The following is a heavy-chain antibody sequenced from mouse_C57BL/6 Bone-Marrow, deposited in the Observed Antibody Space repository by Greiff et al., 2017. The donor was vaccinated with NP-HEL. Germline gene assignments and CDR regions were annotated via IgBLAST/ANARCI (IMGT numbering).Heavy chain of an antibody. CDR1: GFSLTSYG. Sequence: QVQLQQSGPGLVQPSQSLSITCTVSGFSLTSYGVHWVRQSPGKGLEWLGVIWRGGSTDYNAAFLSRLSITKDNSKSQVFFKINSLQADDTAIYYCAKMGPYGSPYFDYWGQGTTLTVSS. CDR3: AKMGPYGSPYFDY. V-gene: IGHV2-5*01. CDR2: IWRGGST. J-gene: IGHJ2*01. D-gene: IGHD1-1*01.